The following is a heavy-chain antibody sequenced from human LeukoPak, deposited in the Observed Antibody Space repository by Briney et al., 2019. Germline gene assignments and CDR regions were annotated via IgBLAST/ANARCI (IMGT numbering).Heavy chain of an antibody. Sequence: GESLKISCKGSGYSFTSYWIGWVRQMPGKGLEWMGIIYPGDSDTRYSPSFQGQVTISADKSISTAYLQWSSLKASDTAMYYCARHGQYYDFWSGYYWFDPCGQGTLVTVSS. D-gene: IGHD3-3*01. CDR1: GYSFTSYW. V-gene: IGHV5-51*01. CDR3: ARHGQYYDFWSGYYWFDP. J-gene: IGHJ5*02. CDR2: IYPGDSDT.